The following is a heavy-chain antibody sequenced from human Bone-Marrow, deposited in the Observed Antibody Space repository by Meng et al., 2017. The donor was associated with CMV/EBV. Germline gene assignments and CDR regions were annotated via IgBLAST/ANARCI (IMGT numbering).Heavy chain of an antibody. CDR1: GFTFDYHA. CDR3: AKLQGSKDY. Sequence: GGSLRLSCTASGFTFDYHALHWVRQAAGKGLEWVAGISWNSVSIGYADSVKGRFTISRDDAKSSLYLQMNNLRSEDKALYFCAKLQGSKDYWGQGTVVTVSS. V-gene: IGHV3-9*01. CDR2: ISWNSVSI. J-gene: IGHJ4*02.